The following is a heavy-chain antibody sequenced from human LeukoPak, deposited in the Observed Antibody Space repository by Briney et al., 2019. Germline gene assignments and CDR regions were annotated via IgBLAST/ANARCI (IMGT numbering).Heavy chain of an antibody. CDR1: GGSISSSSDY. CDR3: ARERVAVAGTDC. V-gene: IGHV4-39*02. CDR2: LYYSGST. Sequence: PSETLTLTCTVSGGSISSSSDYWGWIRQPPGKVLVWIGSLYYSGSTYYNPSLKSRVTISVDTSKNQFSLKLNSVTAAGTAVYYCARERVAVAGTDCWGQGRLVTVCS. D-gene: IGHD6-19*01. J-gene: IGHJ4*02.